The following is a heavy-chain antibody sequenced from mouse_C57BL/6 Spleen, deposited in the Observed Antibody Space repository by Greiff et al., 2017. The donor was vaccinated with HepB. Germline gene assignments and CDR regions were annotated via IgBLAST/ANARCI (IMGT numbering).Heavy chain of an antibody. CDR1: GFTFSDYY. V-gene: IGHV5-12*01. D-gene: IGHD1-1*01. Sequence: VMLVESGGGLVQPGGSLKLSCAASGFTFSDYYMYWVRQTPEKRLEWVAYISNGGGSTYYPDTVKGRLTISRYNAKNTLYLQMSRLKSEDTAMYYCARHNYYGSSSLYFDVWGTGTTVTVSS. CDR2: ISNGGGST. CDR3: ARHNYYGSSSLYFDV. J-gene: IGHJ1*03.